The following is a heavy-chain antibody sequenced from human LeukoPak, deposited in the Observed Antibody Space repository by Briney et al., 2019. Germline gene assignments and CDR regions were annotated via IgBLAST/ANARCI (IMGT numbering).Heavy chain of an antibody. CDR2: INHSGSS. CDR1: GGSFSGYY. CDR3: ARHHPIADGCYYEDYFDY. Sequence: SETLSLTCAVYGGSFSGYYWSWIRQPPGKWLEWTGEINHSGSSNYNPSLKSRVTISVDAAKNQFSLKLSSVTDADTAVYYCARHHPIADGCYYEDYFDYWGQGTLVTVSS. D-gene: IGHD1-26*01. J-gene: IGHJ4*02. V-gene: IGHV4-34*01.